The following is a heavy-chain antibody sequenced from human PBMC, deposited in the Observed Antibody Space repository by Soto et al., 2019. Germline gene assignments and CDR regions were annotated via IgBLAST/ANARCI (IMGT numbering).Heavy chain of an antibody. CDR2: INHSGST. Sequence: PSETLSLTCAVYGGSFSGYYWSWIRQPPGKGLEWIGEINHSGSTNYNPSLKSRVTISVDTSKNQFSLKLSSVTAADTAVYHCARGLGSGSLPYYYDYWGQGTLVTFSS. J-gene: IGHJ4*02. D-gene: IGHD2-15*01. V-gene: IGHV4-34*01. CDR1: GGSFSGYY. CDR3: ARGLGSGSLPYYYDY.